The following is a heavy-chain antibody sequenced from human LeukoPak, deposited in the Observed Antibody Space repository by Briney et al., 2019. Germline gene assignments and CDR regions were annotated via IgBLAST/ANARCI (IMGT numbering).Heavy chain of an antibody. CDR1: GFTFSSYG. CDR3: AEGGNSSINY. J-gene: IGHJ4*02. CDR2: ISSDASYD. D-gene: IGHD4-11*01. Sequence: GGSLRLSCAASGFTFSSYGMHWVRQAPGKGLEWVAHISSDASYDHYVDSVKGRFTISRDNSKNTLYLQVDSVRGEGTAVYYCAEGGNSSINYWGQGTLVTVSS. V-gene: IGHV3-30*18.